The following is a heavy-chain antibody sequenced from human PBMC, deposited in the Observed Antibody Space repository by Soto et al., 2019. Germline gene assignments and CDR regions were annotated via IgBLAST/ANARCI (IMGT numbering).Heavy chain of an antibody. CDR2: IYYSGST. CDR3: ASAEDSGYDSFDY. Sequence: PSETLSLTCTVSGGSISSGGYYWSWIRQHPGKGLEWIGYIYYSGSTYYNPSLKSRVTISVDTSKDQFSLKLSSVTAADTAVYYCASAEDSGYDSFDYWGQGTLVTVSS. V-gene: IGHV4-31*03. J-gene: IGHJ4*02. D-gene: IGHD5-12*01. CDR1: GGSISSGGYY.